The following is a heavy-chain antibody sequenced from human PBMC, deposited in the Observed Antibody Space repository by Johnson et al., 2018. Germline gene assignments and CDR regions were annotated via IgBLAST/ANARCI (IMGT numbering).Heavy chain of an antibody. CDR2: ISNDAART. CDR3: AKFRSGSYSCAFDV. CDR1: GFSFNTYW. D-gene: IGHD3-22*01. V-gene: IGHV3-23*04. J-gene: IGHJ3*01. Sequence: VRLVESGGGLVQPGGSLRLSCAASGFSFNTYWMSWVRQAPGKGLEWVSTISNDAARTFYADSVKGRFTMSRDNSKSTLSLQMNSLRVEDTALYYCAKFRSGSYSCAFDVWGQGTMVTVSS.